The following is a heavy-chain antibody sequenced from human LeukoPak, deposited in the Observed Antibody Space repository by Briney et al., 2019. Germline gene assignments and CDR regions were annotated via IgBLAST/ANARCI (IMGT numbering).Heavy chain of an antibody. V-gene: IGHV3-15*01. CDR3: TADLRL. CDR2: IKSKTDGGTT. Sequence: GGSLRLSCAVSGFTFNTAWMSWVRQAPGKGLEYIGRIKSKTDGGTTYYAAPVKGRFTISRDDSKNTLYLQMNGLKIEDTALYYCTADLRLWGRGTLVTVSS. CDR1: GFTFNTAW. D-gene: IGHD3-16*01. J-gene: IGHJ1*01.